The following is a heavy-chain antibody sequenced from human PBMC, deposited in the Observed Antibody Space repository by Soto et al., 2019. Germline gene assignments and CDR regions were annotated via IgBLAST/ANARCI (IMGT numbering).Heavy chain of an antibody. CDR1: GYPLTAKY. Sequence: ASVKVSCKASGYPLTAKYLHWVRQAPGQGLEWMGWINPSSGGTKEAQKFRGRVTMTRDTSISAAYMELSRLTSDDTAVYYCAKGGSSWTEWFDPWGQGTLVTVS. CDR3: AKGGSSWTEWFDP. D-gene: IGHD6-13*01. CDR2: INPSSGGT. V-gene: IGHV1-2*02. J-gene: IGHJ5*02.